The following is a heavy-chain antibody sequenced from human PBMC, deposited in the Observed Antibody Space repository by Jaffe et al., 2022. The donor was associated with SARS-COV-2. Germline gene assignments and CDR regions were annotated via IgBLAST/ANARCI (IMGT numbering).Heavy chain of an antibody. CDR1: GFTFSSYS. CDR3: ARDSPGYSSGWLDY. Sequence: EVQLVESGGGLVQPGGSLRLSCAASGFTFSSYSMNWVRQAPGKGLEWVSYISSSSSTIYYADSVKGRFTISRDNAKNSLYLQMNSLRDEDTAVYYCARDSPGYSSGWLDYWGQGTLVTVSS. D-gene: IGHD6-19*01. V-gene: IGHV3-48*02. J-gene: IGHJ4*02. CDR2: ISSSSSTI.